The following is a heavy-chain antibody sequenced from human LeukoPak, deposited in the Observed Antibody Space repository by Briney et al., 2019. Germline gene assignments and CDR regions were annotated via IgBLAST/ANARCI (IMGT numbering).Heavy chain of an antibody. CDR3: GRDRHWNQGNFDY. CDR2: INPNNGGT. CDR1: GYTITGYY. Sequence: ASVKVSCKAFGYTITGYYIHWVRQAPGQGLEWMGWINPNNGGTNSAQRFQGRVTMTRDTSIGTAYMELNRLTYDDTAVYYCGRDRHWNQGNFDYWGQGTLVTVSS. D-gene: IGHD1-1*01. J-gene: IGHJ4*02. V-gene: IGHV1-2*02.